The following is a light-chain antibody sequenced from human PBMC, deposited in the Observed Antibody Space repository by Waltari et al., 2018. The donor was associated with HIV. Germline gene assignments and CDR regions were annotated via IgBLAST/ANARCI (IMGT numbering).Light chain of an antibody. CDR3: GTWDSSLNAGV. Sequence: SMLTQPPSVSAAPGQKVTISCSGSSSNLANNSVSWYQHLPGAAPKLVIYDNDNRPSGIPDRFSGSKSGASATLVITGLQTGDEGDYYCGTWDSSLNAGVFGGGTKLTVL. CDR1: SSNLANNS. J-gene: IGLJ3*02. V-gene: IGLV1-51*01. CDR2: DND.